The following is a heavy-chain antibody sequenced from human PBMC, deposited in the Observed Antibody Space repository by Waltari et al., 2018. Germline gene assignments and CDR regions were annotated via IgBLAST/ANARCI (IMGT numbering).Heavy chain of an antibody. CDR1: GGSFSSYA. Sequence: QVQLAQSGAEVKQPGSSLTVSCKASGGSFSSYAISWVRQVPGQGLEWMGGIIPIFRTPNYAQKFLDRVTITAEESTNTVYMELRSLRPEDTAVYYCARSPGERWLQMFFDYWGQGTLVTVSS. CDR2: IIPIFRTP. CDR3: ARSPGERWLQMFFDY. D-gene: IGHD5-12*01. V-gene: IGHV1-69*01. J-gene: IGHJ4*02.